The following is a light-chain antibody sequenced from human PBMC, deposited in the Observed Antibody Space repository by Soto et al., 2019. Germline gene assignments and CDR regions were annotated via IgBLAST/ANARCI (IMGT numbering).Light chain of an antibody. V-gene: IGLV1-40*01. Sequence: QSVLTQPPSVSGAPGRRVTISCTGSSSNIGAGYDVHWYQQLPGTAPKLLIYGNSNRPSGVPDRFSGSKSGTSASLAITGLQAEDEADYYCQSYASSLSGFYVFGTGTKVTVL. J-gene: IGLJ1*01. CDR2: GNS. CDR3: QSYASSLSGFYV. CDR1: SSNIGAGYD.